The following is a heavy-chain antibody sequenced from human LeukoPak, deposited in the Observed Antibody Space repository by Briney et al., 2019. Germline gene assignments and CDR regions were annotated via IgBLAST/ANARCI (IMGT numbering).Heavy chain of an antibody. Sequence: SETLSLTCTVSGGSISSGGYYWSWIRQHPGKGLEWIGYIYYSGSTFYNPSLKSRVTISVDTSKNQFSLKLSSVTAADTAVYYCARGGFVKSGATGESSAYDYWGQGTLVTVSS. CDR3: ARGGFVKSGATGESSAYDY. V-gene: IGHV4-31*03. CDR2: IYYSGST. D-gene: IGHD1-26*01. J-gene: IGHJ4*02. CDR1: GGSISSGGYY.